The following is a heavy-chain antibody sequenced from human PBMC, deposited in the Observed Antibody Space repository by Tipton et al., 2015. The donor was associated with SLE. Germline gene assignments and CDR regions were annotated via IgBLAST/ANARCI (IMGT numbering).Heavy chain of an antibody. CDR1: GGSISSYY. D-gene: IGHD6-13*01. V-gene: IGHV4-59*01. J-gene: IGHJ5*02. CDR3: ARHSGDSSSWYSENWFDP. Sequence: TLSLTCTVSGGSISSYYWSWIRQPPGKGLEWIGYIYTSGSTNYNPSLKSRVTISVDTSKNQFSLKLSSVTAADTAVYYCARHSGDSSSWYSENWFDPWGQGTLVTVSS. CDR2: IYTSGST.